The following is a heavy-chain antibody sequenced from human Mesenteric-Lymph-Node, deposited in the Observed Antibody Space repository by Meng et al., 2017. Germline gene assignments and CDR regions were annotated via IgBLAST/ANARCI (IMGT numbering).Heavy chain of an antibody. CDR1: GYSISSGYY. V-gene: IGHV4-38-2*01. Sequence: SETLSLTCAVSGYSISSGYYWGWIRQPPGKGLEWIGSIYHSGSTYYNPSLKSRVTISVDTSKNQYSLKLSSVTAADTAVYYCARAPSVKQYYFDYWGQGTLVTVSS. CDR2: IYHSGST. D-gene: IGHD4-17*01. J-gene: IGHJ4*02. CDR3: ARAPSVKQYYFDY.